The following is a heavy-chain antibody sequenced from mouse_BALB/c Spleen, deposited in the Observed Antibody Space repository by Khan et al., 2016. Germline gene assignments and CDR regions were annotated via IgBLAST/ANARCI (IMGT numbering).Heavy chain of an antibody. V-gene: IGHV1S136*01. J-gene: IGHJ1*01. CDR3: ARKNYYVSSFYWYFDV. CDR1: GYTFISYV. D-gene: IGHD1-1*01. CDR2: ITPYNDGT. Sequence: VQLQQSGPELVKPGASVKMSCKASGYTFISYVMHWVKQKPGQGLEWIGYITPYNDGTKYNEKFKGQATLTSAKSSRTAYMELSSLTSEESAVYYCARKNYYVSSFYWYFDVWGAGTTVTVSS.